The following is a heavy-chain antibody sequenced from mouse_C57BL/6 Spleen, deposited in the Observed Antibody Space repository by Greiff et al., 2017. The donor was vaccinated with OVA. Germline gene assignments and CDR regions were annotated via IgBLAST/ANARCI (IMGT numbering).Heavy chain of an antibody. J-gene: IGHJ3*01. CDR1: GYTFTSYW. V-gene: IGHV1-5*01. CDR3: TRSGDYDYDAWFAY. Sequence: VQLQQSGTVLARPGASVKMSCKTSGYTFTSYWMHWVKQRPGQGLEWIGAIYPGNSDTSYNQKFKGKAKLTAVTSASTAYMELSSLTNEDSAVYYCTRSGDYDYDAWFAYWGQGTLVTVSA. D-gene: IGHD2-4*01. CDR2: IYPGNSDT.